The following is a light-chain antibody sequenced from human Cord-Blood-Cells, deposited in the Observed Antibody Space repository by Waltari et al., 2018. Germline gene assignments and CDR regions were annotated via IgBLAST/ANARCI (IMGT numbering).Light chain of an antibody. Sequence: QSALTQPASVSGSPGQSITISCPRTSSDVGSSNLVSWYQQHPGKAPKLMIYEGSKRPSGVSNRFSGSKSGNTASLTISGLQAEDEADYYCCSYAGSSTFWVFGGGTKLTVL. CDR1: SSDVGSSNL. CDR3: CSYAGSSTFWV. J-gene: IGLJ3*02. V-gene: IGLV2-23*01. CDR2: EGS.